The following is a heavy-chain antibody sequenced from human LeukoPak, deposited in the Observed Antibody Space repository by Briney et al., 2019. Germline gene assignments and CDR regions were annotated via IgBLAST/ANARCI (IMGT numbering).Heavy chain of an antibody. D-gene: IGHD3-22*01. Sequence: PGGSLRLSCAASGFTFDDYGMSWVRHAPGKGLEWVSGINWNGGSTGYADSVKGRFTISRDNAKNSLYLQMNSLRAEGTAVYYCARGHRYYYDSSGYYYDWGQGTLVTVSS. J-gene: IGHJ4*02. CDR2: INWNGGST. CDR3: ARGHRYYYDSSGYYYD. V-gene: IGHV3-20*04. CDR1: GFTFDDYG.